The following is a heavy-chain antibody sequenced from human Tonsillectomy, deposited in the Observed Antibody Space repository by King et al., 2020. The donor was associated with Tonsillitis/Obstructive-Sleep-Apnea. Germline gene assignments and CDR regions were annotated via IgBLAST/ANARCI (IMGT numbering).Heavy chain of an antibody. V-gene: IGHV4-34*01. CDR1: GGSFSGYY. CDR2: INHSGST. Sequence: VQLPQWGAGLLKPSENLSLTCAVYGGSFSGYYWSWIRQPPGKGLEWIGEINHSGSTNYNPSLKSRVTISVDTSKNQFSLKLSSVTAADTAVYYCARGGYCSGGSCYWVDYWGQGTLVTVSS. D-gene: IGHD2-15*01. J-gene: IGHJ4*02. CDR3: ARGGYCSGGSCYWVDY.